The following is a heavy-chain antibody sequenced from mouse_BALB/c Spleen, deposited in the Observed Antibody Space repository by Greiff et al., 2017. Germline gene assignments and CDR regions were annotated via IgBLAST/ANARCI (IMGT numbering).Heavy chain of an antibody. CDR1: GFTFSSFG. V-gene: IGHV5-17*02. CDR3: ARYSVMDY. CDR2: ISSGSSTI. J-gene: IGHJ4*01. Sequence: EVHLVESGGGLVQPGGSRKLSCAASGFTFSSFGMHWVRQAPEKGLEWVAYISSGSSTIYYADTVKGRFTISRDNPKNTLFLQMTSLRSEDTAMYYCARYSVMDYWGQGTSVTVSS.